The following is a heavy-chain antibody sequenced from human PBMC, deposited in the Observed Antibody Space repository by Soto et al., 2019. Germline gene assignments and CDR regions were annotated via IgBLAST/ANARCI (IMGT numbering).Heavy chain of an antibody. V-gene: IGHV3-21*01. CDR1: VFTFSSYS. J-gene: IGHJ4*02. CDR2: ISKSSRYI. D-gene: IGHD3-22*01. Sequence: PGGSLRLSCAASVFTFSSYSMNWVRQAPGKGLEWVSSISKSSRYIYYADSVKGRFTISRDNAKNSLYLQMNSLRAEDTAVYYCARDYYDSFFDYWGQGTLVTVSS. CDR3: ARDYYDSFFDY.